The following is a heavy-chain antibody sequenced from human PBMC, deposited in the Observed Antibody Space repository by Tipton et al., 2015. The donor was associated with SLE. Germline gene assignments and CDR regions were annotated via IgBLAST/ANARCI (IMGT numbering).Heavy chain of an antibody. CDR2: IYVSGVT. V-gene: IGHV4-61*02. Sequence: LRLSCTVSGGSISSGYYFWSWIRQPAGKGLEWIGRIYVSGVTNYNPSLKSRVSISIDTSKNQFSLKLSSVTAADTAVYYCAGVSRDAFEIWGQGTMVTVSS. J-gene: IGHJ3*02. CDR1: GGSISSGYYF. D-gene: IGHD5/OR15-5a*01. CDR3: AGVSRDAFEI.